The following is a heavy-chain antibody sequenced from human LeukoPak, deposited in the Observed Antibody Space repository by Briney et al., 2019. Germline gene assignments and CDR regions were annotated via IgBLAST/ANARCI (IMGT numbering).Heavy chain of an antibody. CDR3: ARALYCSSTSCYTGSSHAFDI. J-gene: IGHJ3*02. D-gene: IGHD2-2*02. CDR2: INHSGST. Sequence: ASETLSLTCAVYGGSFSGYYWSWIRQPPGKGLEWIGEINHSGSTNYNPSLKSRVTISVDTSKNQFSLKLSSVTAADTAVYYCARALYCSSTSCYTGSSHAFDIWGQGTMATVSS. CDR1: GGSFSGYY. V-gene: IGHV4-34*01.